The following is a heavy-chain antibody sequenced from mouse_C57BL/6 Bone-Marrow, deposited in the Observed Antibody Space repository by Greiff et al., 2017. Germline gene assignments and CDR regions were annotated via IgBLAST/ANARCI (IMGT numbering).Heavy chain of an antibody. J-gene: IGHJ4*01. CDR1: GYSITSDY. V-gene: IGHV3-8*01. D-gene: IGHD2-4*01. CDR3: ARWSYYDYFYAMDY. CDR2: ISYSGST. Sequence: DVKLVESGPGLAKPSQTLSLTCSVTGYSITSDYWNWIRKFPGNKLEYMGYISYSGSTSYNPSLNSRFTITRNTSKNQYYLQLNSVTTEDTATYYCARWSYYDYFYAMDYWGQGTSVTVSS.